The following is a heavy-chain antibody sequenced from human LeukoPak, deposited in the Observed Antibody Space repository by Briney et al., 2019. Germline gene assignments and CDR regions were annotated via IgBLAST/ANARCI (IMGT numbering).Heavy chain of an antibody. CDR3: ARDDRSSWYYFDY. D-gene: IGHD6-13*01. CDR2: ISSSSSTI. CDR1: GFTFSSYN. J-gene: IGHJ4*02. V-gene: IGHV3-48*01. Sequence: GGSLRLSCAVSGFTFSSYNMNWVRQAPGKGLEWVSYISSSSSTIHYADSVKGRFTISRDNAKNSLYLQMNSLRADDTAVYYCARDDRSSWYYFDYWGQGTLVTVSS.